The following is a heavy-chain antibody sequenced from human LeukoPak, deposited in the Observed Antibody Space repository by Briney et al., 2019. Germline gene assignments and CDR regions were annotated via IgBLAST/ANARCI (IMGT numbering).Heavy chain of an antibody. D-gene: IGHD2/OR15-2a*01. J-gene: IGHJ3*02. CDR2: IYHSGST. Sequence: PSETLSLTCAVSGYSISSGYYWGWIRQPPGKGLEWIGSIYHSGSTYYNPSLKSRVTISVDKSKNQFSLKLSSVTAADTAVYYCARPFYSSGAFDIWGQGTMVTVSS. V-gene: IGHV4-38-2*01. CDR1: GYSISSGYY. CDR3: ARPFYSSGAFDI.